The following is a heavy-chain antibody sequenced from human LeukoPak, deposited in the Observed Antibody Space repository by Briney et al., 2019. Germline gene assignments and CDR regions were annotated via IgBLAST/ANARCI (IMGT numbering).Heavy chain of an antibody. D-gene: IGHD5-18*01. CDR1: GFTFSDYY. J-gene: IGHJ4*02. CDR3: ARVDTAVDSFDY. Sequence: GGSLRLSCAASGFTFSDYYMSWIRQAPGKGLEWVSAISSSSSYIYYADSVKGRFSISRDNAKNSLYLQMNSLRAEDTAVYYCARVDTAVDSFDYWGQGTLVTASS. V-gene: IGHV3-11*06. CDR2: ISSSSSYI.